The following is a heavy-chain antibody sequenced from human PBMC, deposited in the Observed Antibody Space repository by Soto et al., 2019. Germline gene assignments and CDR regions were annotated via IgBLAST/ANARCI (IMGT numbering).Heavy chain of an antibody. CDR1: GFTFSSYG. CDR3: AKDPCDSGSCPPLGYYYGMDV. J-gene: IGHJ6*02. Sequence: SLRLSCAASGFTFSSYGMHWVRQAPGKGLEWVAVISYDGSNKYYADSVKGRFTISRDNSKNTLYLQMNSLRAEDTTVYYCAKDPCDSGSCPPLGYYYGMDVWGQGTTVTVSS. V-gene: IGHV3-30*18. D-gene: IGHD1-26*01. CDR2: ISYDGSNK.